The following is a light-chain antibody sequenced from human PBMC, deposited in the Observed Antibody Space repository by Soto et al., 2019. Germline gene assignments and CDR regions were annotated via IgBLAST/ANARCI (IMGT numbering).Light chain of an antibody. CDR2: MAS. V-gene: IGKV1-39*01. CDR1: QTISSY. J-gene: IGKJ1*01. CDR3: QQSHSVPWT. Sequence: DIQVTQSPSSLSASVGDRVTITCRASQTISSYLNWYQQKPGKAPELLIHMASSLQSGVPSRFSGSGSGTHFTLTISSLQPEDFAAYYCQQSHSVPWTFGQGTKVESK.